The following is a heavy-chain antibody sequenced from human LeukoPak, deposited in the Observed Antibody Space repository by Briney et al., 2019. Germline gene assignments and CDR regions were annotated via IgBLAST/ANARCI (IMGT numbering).Heavy chain of an antibody. CDR1: GFTFSNAW. V-gene: IGHV3-15*01. D-gene: IGHD1-26*01. CDR2: IKSKTDGGTT. CDR3: TTREVGDIPFDY. J-gene: IGHJ4*02. Sequence: GGSLRLSCAASGFTFSNAWMSWVRQAPGKGLEWVGRIKSKTDGGTTDYAAPVKGRFTISRDDSKNTLYLQMNSLKTEDTAVYYCTTREVGDIPFDYWGQGTLVTVSS.